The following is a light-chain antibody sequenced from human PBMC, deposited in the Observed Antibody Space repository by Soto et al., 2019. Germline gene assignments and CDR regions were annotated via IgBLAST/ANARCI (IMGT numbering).Light chain of an antibody. J-gene: IGKJ5*01. CDR3: QQYGSSPLVT. CDR1: QSVSSSY. CDR2: GAS. Sequence: EIVLTQSPGTLSLSPGERATLSCRASQSVSSSYLAWYQQKPGQAPRLLIYGASSRATGIPDRFSGSGSGTDFTLIISRLEPEDFAVYYCQQYGSSPLVTFGQVTRLEIK. V-gene: IGKV3-20*01.